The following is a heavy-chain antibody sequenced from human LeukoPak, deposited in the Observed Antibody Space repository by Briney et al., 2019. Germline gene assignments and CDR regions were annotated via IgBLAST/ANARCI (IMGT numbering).Heavy chain of an antibody. CDR2: IYYRGST. Sequence: SGTLSLTCTVPGGSISSYYWSWGRQPPGKGLEWVSYIYYRGSTNYNPSLKSRAIISPDTSKSPFSLKLSSVTAADTALYYCARANSASNFVFDSWGQGTLVTVSS. CDR1: GGSISSYY. J-gene: IGHJ4*02. V-gene: IGHV4-59*01. D-gene: IGHD1-26*01. CDR3: ARANSASNFVFDS.